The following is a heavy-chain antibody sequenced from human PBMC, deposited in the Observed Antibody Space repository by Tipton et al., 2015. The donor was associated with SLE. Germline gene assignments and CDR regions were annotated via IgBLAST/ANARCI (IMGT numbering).Heavy chain of an antibody. D-gene: IGHD3-16*01. CDR1: GDSISSYY. CDR3: TRGGDRWTTHDY. J-gene: IGHJ4*02. Sequence: TLSLTCIVYGDSISSYYWSWIRQPPGKGLEWIGYIYNTGSTNYNPSLQSRVTISIDTSKNLFSLKLNSVTAADTATYYCTRGGDRWTTHDYWGQGTLVTVSS. V-gene: IGHV4-59*01. CDR2: IYNTGST.